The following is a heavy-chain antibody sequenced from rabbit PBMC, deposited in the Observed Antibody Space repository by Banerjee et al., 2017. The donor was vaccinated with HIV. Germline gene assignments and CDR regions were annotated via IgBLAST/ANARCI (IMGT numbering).Heavy chain of an antibody. D-gene: IGHD4-1*01. CDR1: GFSFSNYYY. Sequence: QSLEESGGDLVKPGASLTLTCTASGFSFSNYYYICWVRQAPGKGLEWIACIYVDSVANTYYANWAKGRFSISKTSSTTVTLQMTSLTAADTASYFCARDLAGVIGWNFNLWGPGTLVT. CDR3: ARDLAGVIGWNFNL. CDR2: IYVDSVANT. V-gene: IGHV1S40*01. J-gene: IGHJ4*01.